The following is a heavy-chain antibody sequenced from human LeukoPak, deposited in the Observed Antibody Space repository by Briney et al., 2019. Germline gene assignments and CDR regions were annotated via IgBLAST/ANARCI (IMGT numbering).Heavy chain of an antibody. CDR2: IWYDASNK. Sequence: GGSLRLSCAAPGFTFSSYGMHWVRQAPGKGLEWVAGIWYDASNKYYADSVKGRFTISRDNSKNTLYLQMNSLRAEDTAVYYCARVLGGSSVGYFDYWGQGTLVTVSS. CDR1: GFTFSSYG. J-gene: IGHJ4*02. V-gene: IGHV3-33*01. CDR3: ARVLGGSSVGYFDY. D-gene: IGHD2-15*01.